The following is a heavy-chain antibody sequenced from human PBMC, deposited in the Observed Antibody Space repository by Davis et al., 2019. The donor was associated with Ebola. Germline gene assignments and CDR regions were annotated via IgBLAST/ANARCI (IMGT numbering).Heavy chain of an antibody. CDR2: INPSGGST. D-gene: IGHD3-22*01. J-gene: IGHJ4*02. CDR1: GYTFNSYY. CDR3: ARGRGHYESSGGDF. V-gene: IGHV1-46*02. Sequence: ASVKVSCKASGYTFNSYYIHWVRQAPGQGHEWMGIINPSGGSTTYAQKFQGRVTMTRDTSTRTVYMELSSLRSEDTAVYYCARGRGHYESSGGDFWGQGTLVTVSS.